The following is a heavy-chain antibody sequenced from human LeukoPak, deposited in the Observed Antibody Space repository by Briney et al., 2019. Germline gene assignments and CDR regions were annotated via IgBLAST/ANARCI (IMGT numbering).Heavy chain of an antibody. V-gene: IGHV3-21*04. CDR2: ISSSSSYI. CDR3: ARGRQRYCSGTCLDP. CDR1: GFTVSSNY. D-gene: IGHD2-2*01. J-gene: IGHJ5*02. Sequence: PGGSLRLSCAASGFTVSSNYMSWVRQAQGKGLEWVSSISSSSSYIYYADSVKGRFTISRDNAKNSLYLQMNSLRAEDTAVYYCARGRQRYCSGTCLDPWGQGTLVPVSS.